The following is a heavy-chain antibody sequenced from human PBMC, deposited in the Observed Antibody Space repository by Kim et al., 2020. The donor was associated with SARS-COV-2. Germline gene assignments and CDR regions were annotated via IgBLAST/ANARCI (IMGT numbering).Heavy chain of an antibody. CDR3: ARVQYYNSGRFPWFDP. J-gene: IGHJ5*02. Sequence: SETLSLTCTVSGGSISSSAYYWAWIRQPPGKGLEWIGRIYYSGTSYYKPSLNSRVTMSVDTSQNKFSLRLNSVTAADTAVYYCARVQYYNSGRFPWFDPWGQGTLVIVSS. V-gene: IGHV4-39*07. CDR2: IYYSGTS. CDR1: GGSISSSAYY. D-gene: IGHD3-10*01.